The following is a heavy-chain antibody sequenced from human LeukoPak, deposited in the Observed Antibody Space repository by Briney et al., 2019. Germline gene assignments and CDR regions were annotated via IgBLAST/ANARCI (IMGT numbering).Heavy chain of an antibody. CDR2: INPNSGGT. CDR3: ARDEGGIVVVPAAPVDY. CDR1: GYTLTELS. Sequence: ASVKVSCKVSGYTLTELSMHWVRQAPGQGLEWMGWINPNSGGTNYAQKFQGRVTMTRDTSISTAYMELSRLRSDDTAVYYCARDEGGIVVVPAAPVDYWGQGTLVTVSS. J-gene: IGHJ4*02. D-gene: IGHD2-2*01. V-gene: IGHV1-2*02.